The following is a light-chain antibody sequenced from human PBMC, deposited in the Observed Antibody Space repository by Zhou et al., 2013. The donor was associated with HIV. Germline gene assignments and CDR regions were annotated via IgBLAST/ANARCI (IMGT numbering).Light chain of an antibody. CDR3: QQYAKWPYA. Sequence: IEVTQSPATLSVSPGESATLSCRASQSVLITLAWYQQKPGQSPRLLIYGASTRAPGIPARFTGSGSGRDFTLTISSLQLEDFATYYCQQYAKWPYACGQGTKVEMK. J-gene: IGKJ2*01. V-gene: IGKV3-15*01. CDR1: QSVLIT. CDR2: GAS.